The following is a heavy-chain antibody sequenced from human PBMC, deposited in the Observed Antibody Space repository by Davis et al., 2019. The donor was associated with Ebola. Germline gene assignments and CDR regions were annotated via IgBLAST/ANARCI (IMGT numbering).Heavy chain of an antibody. D-gene: IGHD3-10*01. V-gene: IGHV3-30*03. J-gene: IGHJ4*02. CDR3: ASDYYGSGSHGH. Sequence: PGGSLRLSCAASGFSISNYGMHWVRQAPGNGLEWVATISSDGSNKFYADSVKGRFTISRDNSKNTLYLQMNSLGAEDTAVYLCASDYYGSGSHGHWGQGTLVTVSS. CDR1: GFSISNYG. CDR2: ISSDGSNK.